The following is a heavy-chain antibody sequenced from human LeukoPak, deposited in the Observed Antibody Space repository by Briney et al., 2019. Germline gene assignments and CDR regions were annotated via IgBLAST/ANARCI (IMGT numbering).Heavy chain of an antibody. CDR2: INPDGSTT. J-gene: IGHJ4*02. D-gene: IGHD6-19*01. Sequence: GGSLRLSCVASGFSFSSYWMHLVRQVPGKGLVWVSRINPDGSTTSYADSVKDRFTISRDNAKSMVYLQMNSLRGEDSAVYYCARVSIGWYHFDYWGQGVLVSVSS. CDR1: GFSFSSYW. CDR3: ARVSIGWYHFDY. V-gene: IGHV3-74*01.